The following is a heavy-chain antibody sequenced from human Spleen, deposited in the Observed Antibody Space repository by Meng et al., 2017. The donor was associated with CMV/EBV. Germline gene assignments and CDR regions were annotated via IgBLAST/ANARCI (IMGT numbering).Heavy chain of an antibody. J-gene: IGHJ6*02. D-gene: IGHD3-3*01. CDR2: INPNSGGT. CDR3: ARDRDDFWSGYYESSRGYYYGMDV. CDR1: GYTFTGYY. Sequence: ASVKDSCKASGYTFTGYYMHWVRQAPGKGLEWMGWINPNSGGTNYAQKFQGRVTMTRDTSISTAYMELSRLRSDDTAVYYCARDRDDFWSGYYESSRGYYYGMDVWGQGTTVTVSS. V-gene: IGHV1-2*02.